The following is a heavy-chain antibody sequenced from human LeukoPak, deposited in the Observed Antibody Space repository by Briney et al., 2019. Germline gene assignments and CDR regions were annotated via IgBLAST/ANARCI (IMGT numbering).Heavy chain of an antibody. CDR1: GFTFSDYN. CDR2: ISSSGSTK. V-gene: IGHV3-11*04. Sequence: GGSLTLSCAASGFTFSDYNMRWIRQAPGKGLEWVSSISSSGSTKYYADPVKGRFTISRDNAKNSLYLQMNSLSADATVVYYGSRYKTGEDSFDIWGQGTMVTVSS. J-gene: IGHJ3*02. D-gene: IGHD1-14*01. CDR3: SRYKTGEDSFDI.